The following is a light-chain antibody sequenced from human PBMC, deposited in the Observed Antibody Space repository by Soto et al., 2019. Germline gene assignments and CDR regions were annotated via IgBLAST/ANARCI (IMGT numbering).Light chain of an antibody. V-gene: IGLV2-14*01. CDR2: EVT. J-gene: IGLJ2*01. CDR3: SSYTSSSTLVV. CDR1: SSDIGNYNY. Sequence: QSALTQPASVSGSPGHSITISCTGTSSDIGNYNYVSWYQQHPGNAPKLMIYEVTYRPSGVSNRFSGSKSGNTASLTISGLQAEDEADYYCSSYTSSSTLVVFGGGTKLTVL.